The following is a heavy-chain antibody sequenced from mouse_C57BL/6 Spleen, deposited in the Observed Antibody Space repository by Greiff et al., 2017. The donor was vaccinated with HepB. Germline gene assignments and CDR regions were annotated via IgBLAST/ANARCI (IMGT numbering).Heavy chain of an antibody. D-gene: IGHD3-3*01. Sequence: VHVKQSGPELVKPGASVKIPCKASGYTFTDYNMDWVKQSHGKSLKWIGDINPNNGGTIYNQKFKGKATLTVDKSSSTAYMELRSLTSEDTAVYYCARYLGGFAYWGQGTLVTVSA. V-gene: IGHV1-18*01. CDR1: GYTFTDYN. J-gene: IGHJ3*01. CDR2: INPNNGGT. CDR3: ARYLGGFAY.